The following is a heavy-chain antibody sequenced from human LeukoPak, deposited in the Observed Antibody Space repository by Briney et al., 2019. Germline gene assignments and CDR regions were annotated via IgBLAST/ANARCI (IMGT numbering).Heavy chain of an antibody. CDR3: ARQLTHYGPRGWFDP. V-gene: IGHV4-59*08. J-gene: IGHJ5*02. D-gene: IGHD3-16*01. CDR2: IYYSGST. CDR1: GGSIRNYY. Sequence: SETLSLTCGVSGGSIRNYYWSWIRQPPGKGLEWIGYIYYSGSTNYNPSLKSRVTISVDTSKNQFSLKLSSVTAADTAVYYCARQLTHYGPRGWFDPWGQGTLVTVSS.